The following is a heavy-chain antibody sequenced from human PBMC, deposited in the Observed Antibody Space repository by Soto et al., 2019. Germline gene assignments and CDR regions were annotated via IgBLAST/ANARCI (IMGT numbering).Heavy chain of an antibody. CDR1: VFTFISYA. CDR3: AKDRANTAMGHADLWYYYYGMDV. D-gene: IGHD5-18*01. CDR2: ISGSGGST. J-gene: IGHJ6*02. V-gene: IGHV3-23*01. Sequence: GVSMRLSCAAAVFTFISYAMRWVRQATGQGLEWVSAISGSGGSTYYADSVKGRFTISRDNSKDTLYLQMNSLRAEDTAVYYCAKDRANTAMGHADLWYYYYGMDVWGQGTTVPVSS.